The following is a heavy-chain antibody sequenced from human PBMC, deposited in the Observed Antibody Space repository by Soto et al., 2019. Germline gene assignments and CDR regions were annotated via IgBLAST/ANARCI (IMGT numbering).Heavy chain of an antibody. CDR2: IYYSGST. V-gene: IGHV4-59*01. Sequence: QVQLQESGPGLVKPSETLSLTCTVSGGSISSYYWSWIRQPPGKVLEWIGYIYYSGSTNYNPSLKGRVTISLDTAKNQFSLKLSSVTAADTAVYYCARAPDYDYGDYVPGDYGMDVWGQGTTVTVSS. J-gene: IGHJ6*02. CDR3: ARAPDYDYGDYVPGDYGMDV. D-gene: IGHD4-17*01. CDR1: GGSISSYY.